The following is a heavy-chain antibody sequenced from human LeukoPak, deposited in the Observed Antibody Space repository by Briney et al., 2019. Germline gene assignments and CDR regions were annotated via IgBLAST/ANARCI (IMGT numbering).Heavy chain of an antibody. CDR3: ARGVVTYGYDYYYGMDV. Sequence: GGSLRLSCAAFGFTFSGYDMHWVRQAPGKGLEWVAAISYDGSKKYYADSVKGRFTISRDNSKNTLYLQMNSLRDEDTALYYCARGVVTYGYDYYYGMDVWGQGTTVTVSS. D-gene: IGHD2-15*01. J-gene: IGHJ6*02. CDR1: GFTFSGYD. CDR2: ISYDGSKK. V-gene: IGHV3-30-3*01.